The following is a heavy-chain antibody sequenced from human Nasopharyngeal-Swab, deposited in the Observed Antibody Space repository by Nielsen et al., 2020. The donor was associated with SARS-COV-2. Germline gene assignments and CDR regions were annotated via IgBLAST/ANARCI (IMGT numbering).Heavy chain of an antibody. V-gene: IGHV1-46*01. Sequence: ASVQVSCKASGYTFTSYYMHWVRQAPGQGLEWMGIINPSGGSTSYAQKFQGRVTMTRDTSTSTVYMELSSLRSEDTAVYYCARDSPITGTTYDYWGQGTGHRLL. D-gene: IGHD1-7*01. CDR1: GYTFTSYY. J-gene: IGHJ4*02. CDR3: ARDSPITGTTYDY. CDR2: INPSGGST.